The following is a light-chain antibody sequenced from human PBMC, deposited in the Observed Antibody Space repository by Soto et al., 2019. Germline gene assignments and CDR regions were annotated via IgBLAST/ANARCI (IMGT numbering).Light chain of an antibody. CDR2: GAF. J-gene: IGKJ1*01. CDR1: QSVSSN. CDR3: QQYNDWPLT. V-gene: IGKV3-15*01. Sequence: EIVMTQSPVTLSVSPGERATLSCRASQSVSSNLAWYQQKPGHAPSLLIYGAFTRATGIPARFSGTGSGTEFTLTISSLQSEDFALYYCQQYNDWPLTFGQGTKVDNK.